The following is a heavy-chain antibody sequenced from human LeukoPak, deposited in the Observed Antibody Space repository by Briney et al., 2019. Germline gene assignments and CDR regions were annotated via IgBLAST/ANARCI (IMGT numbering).Heavy chain of an antibody. V-gene: IGHV3-30*04. D-gene: IGHD3-10*01. CDR3: ARIRFGESYAPKSYYYYYMDV. CDR1: GFTFRNYA. CDR2: IQYDGSNE. Sequence: GSLRLSCAGSGFTFRNYAMTWVRQAPGKGLEWVAYIQYDGSNEQYADSVKGRFTISRDNAKNSLYLQMNRLRVEDTAVYYCARIRFGESYAPKSYYYYYMDVWGIGTTVTISS. J-gene: IGHJ6*03.